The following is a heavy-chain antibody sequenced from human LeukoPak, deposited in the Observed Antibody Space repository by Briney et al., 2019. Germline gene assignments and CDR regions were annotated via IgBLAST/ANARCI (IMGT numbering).Heavy chain of an antibody. D-gene: IGHD2-15*01. CDR2: IHPNSGGT. V-gene: IGHV1-2*02. CDR3: ARGDIYWDY. J-gene: IGHJ4*02. Sequence: ASVNVSCKASGYTFTAYYVHWVRQAPGQDLEWMGWIHPNSGGTKYAQNFQGRVTMTRDTSISTAYMELSSLRSDDTAVYYCARGDIYWDYWGQGTQVTVSS. CDR1: GYTFTAYY.